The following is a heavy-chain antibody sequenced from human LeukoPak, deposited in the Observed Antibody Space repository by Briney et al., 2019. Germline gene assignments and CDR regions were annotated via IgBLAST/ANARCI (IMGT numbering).Heavy chain of an antibody. CDR2: IDPNSGAT. J-gene: IGHJ4*02. Sequence: GASVKVSCKTSGYTFTGYYIHWVRKAPGQGLEWMGWIDPNSGATKYAQRYQARVTMTRDTSYNTAYLELSGLRSDDTAVYYCATGAGYLTDYWGQGTLVTVSS. CDR3: ATGAGYLTDY. V-gene: IGHV1-2*02. CDR1: GYTFTGYY. D-gene: IGHD3-22*01.